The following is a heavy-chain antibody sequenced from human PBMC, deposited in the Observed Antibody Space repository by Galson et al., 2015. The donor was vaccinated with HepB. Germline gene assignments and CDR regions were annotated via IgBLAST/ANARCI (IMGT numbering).Heavy chain of an antibody. D-gene: IGHD3-22*01. V-gene: IGHV3-64D*06. Sequence: SLRLSCAASGFTFSSYAMHWVRQAPGKGLEYVSAISSNGGSTYYADSVKGRFTISRDNSKNTLYLQMSSLRAEDTAVYYCVKGTPGHYDSSGYQGLYYFDYWGQGTLVTVSS. J-gene: IGHJ4*02. CDR1: GFTFSSYA. CDR3: VKGTPGHYDSSGYQGLYYFDY. CDR2: ISSNGGST.